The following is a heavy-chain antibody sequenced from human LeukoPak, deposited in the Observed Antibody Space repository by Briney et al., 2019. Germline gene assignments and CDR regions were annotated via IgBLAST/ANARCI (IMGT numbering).Heavy chain of an antibody. V-gene: IGHV3-30-3*02. J-gene: IGHJ4*02. D-gene: IGHD1-20*01. CDR3: AKDLGTGGNWNDFDY. CDR1: GFTFRNYA. CDR2: MAYDGSNK. Sequence: GGSLRLTCAASGFTFRNYAMHWVRQAPGKGLEWVAVMAYDGSNKYHADSVKGRFTISRDNSKNTLYLQMNSLRAEDTAVYYCAKDLGTGGNWNDFDYWGQGTLVTVSS.